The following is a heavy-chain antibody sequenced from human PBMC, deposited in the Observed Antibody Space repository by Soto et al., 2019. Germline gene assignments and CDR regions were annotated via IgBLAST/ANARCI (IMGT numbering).Heavy chain of an antibody. Sequence: QVQLVESGGGVVQPGRSLRLSCAASGFTFSSHAMHWVRQAPGKGLEWVAVISYDGSNKYSADSVKGRFTISRDNSKKTLYLQMNSLRVEDTAVNYCARDGGHREMPTIARGYFFYWMDVWVQGTTGTGYS. V-gene: IGHV3-30-3*01. CDR2: ISYDGSNK. D-gene: IGHD1-1*01. J-gene: IGHJ6*02. CDR3: ARDGGHREMPTIARGYFFYWMDV. CDR1: GFTFSSHA.